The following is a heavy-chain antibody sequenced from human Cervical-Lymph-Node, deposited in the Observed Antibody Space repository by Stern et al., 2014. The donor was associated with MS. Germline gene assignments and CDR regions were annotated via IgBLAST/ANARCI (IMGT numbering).Heavy chain of an antibody. CDR2: LSPYNGNT. V-gene: IGHV1-18*01. Sequence: QVQLVQSGAEVKKPGASVRVSCKASSYTFTNYGIGWVRQAPGQGLEWMGWLSPYNGNTNLAEKLQGRLTLTTDTSTNTAYMELRSLRPDDTAVYYCATTGSSMSGWFDPWGQGTLVTVSS. D-gene: IGHD3-10*01. J-gene: IGHJ5*02. CDR3: ATTGSSMSGWFDP. CDR1: SYTFTNYG.